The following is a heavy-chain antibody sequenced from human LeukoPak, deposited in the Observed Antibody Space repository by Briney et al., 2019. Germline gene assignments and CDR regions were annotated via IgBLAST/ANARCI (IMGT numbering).Heavy chain of an antibody. J-gene: IGHJ4*02. CDR3: AGGYCSGGSCAKGDY. Sequence: SQTLSLTCTVSGGSISSGSYYWSWIRQPAGKGLEWLGRIYTSGSTNYNPSLKSRVTISVDTSKNQFSLKLSSVTAADTAVYCCAGGYCSGGSCAKGDYWGQGTLVTVSS. CDR2: IYTSGST. V-gene: IGHV4-61*02. CDR1: GGSISSGSYY. D-gene: IGHD2-15*01.